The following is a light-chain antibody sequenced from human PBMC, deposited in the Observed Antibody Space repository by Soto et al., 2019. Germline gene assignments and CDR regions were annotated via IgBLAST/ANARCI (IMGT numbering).Light chain of an antibody. CDR1: QSIGSW. CDR2: KAS. Sequence: DIQMTQSPTTLSASVGDRVTITCRASQSIGSWLAWYQQKPGKAPKLLIYKASTLESGVPSRFSGSGSGTEFILTISSLQPDDFASHYCQQYGSYSPWTFGQGTKVEIK. J-gene: IGKJ1*01. CDR3: QQYGSYSPWT. V-gene: IGKV1-5*03.